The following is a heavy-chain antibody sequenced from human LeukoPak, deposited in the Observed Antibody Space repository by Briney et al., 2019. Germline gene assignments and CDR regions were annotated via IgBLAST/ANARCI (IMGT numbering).Heavy chain of an antibody. Sequence: PSETLSLTCTVSGGSISSYYWSWIRQPPGKGLEWIGYIYYSGSTNYNPSFKSRVTISVDTSKNQFSLKLSSVTAADTAVYYCARGVAADYYYYYMDVWGKGTTVTVSS. CDR3: ARGVAADYYYYYMDV. D-gene: IGHD5-12*01. CDR1: GGSISSYY. V-gene: IGHV4-59*01. CDR2: IYYSGST. J-gene: IGHJ6*03.